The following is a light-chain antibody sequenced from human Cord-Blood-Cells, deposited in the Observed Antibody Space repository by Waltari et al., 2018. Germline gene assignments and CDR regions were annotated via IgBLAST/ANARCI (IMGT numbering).Light chain of an antibody. V-gene: IGKV1-9*01. CDR2: AAS. Sequence: DIQLTQSPSFLSASVGDRVTITCRASQGLSSYLAWNQQKPGKAPKLLIYAASTLQSGVPSRFSGSGSGTEFTLTFSSLQPEDFATYYCQQLNSYPPTFGQGTKLEIK. J-gene: IGKJ2*01. CDR3: QQLNSYPPT. CDR1: QGLSSY.